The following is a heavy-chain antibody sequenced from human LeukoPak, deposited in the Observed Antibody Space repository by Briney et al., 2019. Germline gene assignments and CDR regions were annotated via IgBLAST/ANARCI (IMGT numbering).Heavy chain of an antibody. Sequence: GGSLRLSCAASGFTVSSNYMSWVRQAPGKGLAWVSVIYSGGSTYYADSVKGRFTISRDNSKNTLYLQMNSLRAEDTAVYYCARGLGYSSSWYLGGFDYWGQGTLVTVSS. D-gene: IGHD6-13*01. CDR1: GFTVSSNY. CDR2: IYSGGST. V-gene: IGHV3-66*01. J-gene: IGHJ4*02. CDR3: ARGLGYSSSWYLGGFDY.